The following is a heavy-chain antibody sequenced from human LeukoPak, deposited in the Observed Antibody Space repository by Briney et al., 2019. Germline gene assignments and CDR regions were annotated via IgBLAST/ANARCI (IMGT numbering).Heavy chain of an antibody. CDR3: ARWGWFGEIRYYFDY. J-gene: IGHJ4*02. D-gene: IGHD3-10*01. CDR1: GYTFTSYG. V-gene: IGHV1-18*01. CDR2: ISAYNGNT. Sequence: ASVKVSFKASGYTFTSYGISWVRQAPGQGLEWMGWISAYNGNTNYAQKLQGRVTMTTDTSTSTAYMELRSLRSDDTAVYYCARWGWFGEIRYYFDYWGQGTLVTVSS.